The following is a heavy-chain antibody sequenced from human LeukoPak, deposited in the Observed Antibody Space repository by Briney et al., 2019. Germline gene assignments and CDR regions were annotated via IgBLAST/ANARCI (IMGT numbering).Heavy chain of an antibody. CDR1: GGSFSGYY. Sequence: SSGTLSLTCAAYGGSFSGYYWSWIRQPPGKGLEWIGEISHSGSTNYNPSLKSRVTISLHESTNQFSLKLSSVIATDTAVYYCARRSLLGYCSGGSCYSSLSRNYYVDYWGQGTLVTVSS. CDR2: ISHSGST. J-gene: IGHJ4*02. V-gene: IGHV4-34*01. D-gene: IGHD2-15*01. CDR3: ARRSLLGYCSGGSCYSSLSRNYYVDY.